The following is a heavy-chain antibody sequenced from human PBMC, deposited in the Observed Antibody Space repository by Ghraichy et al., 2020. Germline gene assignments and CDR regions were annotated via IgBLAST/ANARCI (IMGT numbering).Heavy chain of an antibody. CDR3: ARDQEIAAVYNYYGMDV. CDR2: IYSGGST. D-gene: IGHD6-13*01. CDR1: GFTVSSNY. Sequence: GGSLRLSCAASGFTVSSNYMSWVRQAPGKGLEWVSVIYSGGSTYYADSVKGRFTISRDNSKNTLYLQMNSLRAEDTAVYYCARDQEIAAVYNYYGMDVWGQGTTVTVSS. J-gene: IGHJ6*02. V-gene: IGHV3-66*01.